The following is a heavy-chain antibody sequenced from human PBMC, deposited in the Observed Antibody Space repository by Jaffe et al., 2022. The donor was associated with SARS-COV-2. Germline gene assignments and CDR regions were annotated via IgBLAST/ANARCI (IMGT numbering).Heavy chain of an antibody. J-gene: IGHJ4*02. V-gene: IGHV4-34*01. Sequence: QVQLQQWGAGLLKPSETLSLTCAVYGGSFSGYYWSWIRQPPGKGLEWIGEINHSGSTNYNPSLKSRVTISVDTSKNQFSLKLSSVTAADTAVYYCARGLMIVVVAYLDYWGQGTLVTVSS. CDR2: INHSGST. CDR3: ARGLMIVVVAYLDY. D-gene: IGHD3-22*01. CDR1: GGSFSGYY.